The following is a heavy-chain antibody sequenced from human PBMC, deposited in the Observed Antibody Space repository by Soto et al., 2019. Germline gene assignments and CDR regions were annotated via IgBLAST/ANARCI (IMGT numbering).Heavy chain of an antibody. CDR1: GFTFSNAW. J-gene: IGHJ4*02. CDR3: TTDRRYCSGGSCYEIDY. CDR2: IKSKTDGGTT. Sequence: EVQLVESGGGLVKPGGSLRLSCAASGFTFSNAWMNWVRQAPGKGLEWVGRIKSKTDGGTTDYAAPVKGRFTISRDDSKNTLYLQMNSLKTEDTAVYYCTTDRRYCSGGSCYEIDYWGRGTLVTVSS. V-gene: IGHV3-15*07. D-gene: IGHD2-15*01.